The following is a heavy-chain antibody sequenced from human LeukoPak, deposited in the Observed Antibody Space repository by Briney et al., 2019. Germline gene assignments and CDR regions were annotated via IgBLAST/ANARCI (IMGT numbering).Heavy chain of an antibody. Sequence: GGSLRLSCAASGFTFSSYTMSWVRQAPGKGLEWVSAISGSGGSTYYADSVKGRFTISRDNSKNTLYLQMNSLRAEDTAVHYCAKPYSIVVVPAAIFSDNWFDPWGQGTLVTVSS. D-gene: IGHD2-2*02. CDR2: ISGSGGST. CDR3: AKPYSIVVVPAAIFSDNWFDP. J-gene: IGHJ5*02. CDR1: GFTFSSYT. V-gene: IGHV3-23*01.